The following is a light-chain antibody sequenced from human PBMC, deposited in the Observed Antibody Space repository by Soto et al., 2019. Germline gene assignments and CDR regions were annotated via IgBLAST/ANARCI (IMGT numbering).Light chain of an antibody. CDR2: SNT. V-gene: IGLV1-40*01. CDR1: RPYIGAYYD. J-gene: IGLJ1*01. Sequence: QSVLTQPRSGSQSPGQRVTLSYTESRPYIGAYYDVHWYQQVPGTAPKLHIFSNTDRPSGFPDRFSGSKSGTSASLAITGLQAEDEADYYCQSYDTSLRDYVFGTGTKVTVL. CDR3: QSYDTSLRDYV.